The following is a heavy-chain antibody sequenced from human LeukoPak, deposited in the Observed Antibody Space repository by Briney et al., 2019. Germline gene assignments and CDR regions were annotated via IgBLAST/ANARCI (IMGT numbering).Heavy chain of an antibody. D-gene: IGHD3-3*01. CDR2: MNPNSGNT. CDR1: GYTFTSYD. CDR3: ARFAHYDFWSGYYFGFSRVYYYYGMDV. V-gene: IGHV1-8*01. Sequence: ASVKVSCKASGYTFTSYDINWVRQATGQGLEWMGWMNPNSGNTGYAQKFQGRVTMTRNTSISTAYMELSSLRSEDTAVYCCARFAHYDFWSGYYFGFSRVYYYYGMDVWGQGTTVTVSS. J-gene: IGHJ6*02.